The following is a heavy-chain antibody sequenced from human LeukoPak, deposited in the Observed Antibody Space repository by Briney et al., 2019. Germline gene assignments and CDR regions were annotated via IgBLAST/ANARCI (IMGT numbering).Heavy chain of an antibody. CDR2: INPSGGST. J-gene: IGHJ4*02. CDR1: GYTFTSYY. Sequence: ASVKVSCKASGYTFTSYYMHWVRQAPGQGLEWMGIINPSGGSTSYAQKFQGRVTMTRDTSTSTVYMELSSLRSEDTAVYCCASSGSYYVPPDYWGQGTLVTVSS. CDR3: ASSGSYYVPPDY. V-gene: IGHV1-46*01. D-gene: IGHD1-26*01.